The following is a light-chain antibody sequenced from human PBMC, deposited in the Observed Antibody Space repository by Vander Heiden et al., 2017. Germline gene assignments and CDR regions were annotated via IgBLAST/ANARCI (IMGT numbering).Light chain of an antibody. J-gene: IGLJ2*01. CDR3: QSADSSGTYVV. V-gene: IGLV3-25*02. Sequence: SYELTQPPSVSAYPGQTARLTGAGDALPKQYAYWYQQKPGQAPVLVIYKDRERHSGIPERFSGASSGTTVTLTIGGVQAEEEADYYCQSADSSGTYVVFGGGTKLTVL. CDR1: ALPKQY. CDR2: KDR.